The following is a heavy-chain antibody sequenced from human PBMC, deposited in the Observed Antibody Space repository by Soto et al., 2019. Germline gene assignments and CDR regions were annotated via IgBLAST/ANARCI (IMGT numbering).Heavy chain of an antibody. CDR2: IYYSGST. CDR3: ARVWDYYYYMDV. D-gene: IGHD1-26*01. CDR1: GGSISSGGYY. V-gene: IGHV4-61*08. J-gene: IGHJ6*03. Sequence: PSETLSLTCTVSGGSISSGGYYWSWIRQHPGKGLEWIGYIYYSGSTNYNPSLKSRVTISVDTSKNQFSLKLSSVTAADTAVYYCARVWDYYYYMDVWGKGTTVTVSS.